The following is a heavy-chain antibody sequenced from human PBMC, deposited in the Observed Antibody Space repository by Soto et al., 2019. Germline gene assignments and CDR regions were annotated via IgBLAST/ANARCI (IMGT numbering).Heavy chain of an antibody. J-gene: IGHJ6*02. V-gene: IGHV1-69*12. CDR2: IIPIFGTA. CDR1: GGTLSSYA. D-gene: IGHD2-2*01. Sequence: QVQLVQSGAEVKKPGSSVKVSCKASGGTLSSYAISWVRQAPGQGLEWMGGIIPIFGTANYAQKFQGRVTITADESTSTAYMELSSLRSEDTAVYYCARQTPQPDIVLVPAGMIGMDVWGQGTTVTVSS. CDR3: ARQTPQPDIVLVPAGMIGMDV.